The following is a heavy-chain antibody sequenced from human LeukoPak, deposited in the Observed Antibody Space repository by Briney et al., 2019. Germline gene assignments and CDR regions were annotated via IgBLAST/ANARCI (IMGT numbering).Heavy chain of an antibody. D-gene: IGHD3-10*01. J-gene: IGHJ4*02. Sequence: SETLSLTCTVSGGSISSYYWSWIRQPPGKGLEWIGNIFHSGSTNYNPSLKSRVTISVDTSKNQFSLKLSSVTAADTAVYYCARTRRITMVRGVLKGVYYFDYWGQGTLVTVSS. CDR2: IFHSGST. CDR1: GGSISSYY. CDR3: ARTRRITMVRGVLKGVYYFDY. V-gene: IGHV4-59*01.